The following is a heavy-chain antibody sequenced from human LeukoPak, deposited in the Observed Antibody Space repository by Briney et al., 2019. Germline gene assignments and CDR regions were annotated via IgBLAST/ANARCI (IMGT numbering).Heavy chain of an antibody. CDR3: VKDNYDYWCGSDFDY. D-gene: IGHD3-3*01. Sequence: GGSLRLSCAASGFTFSSYGMHWVRQAPGKGLEWVAFIRDNRSNKYYADSVKGRFTISRDNAKNTLYLQMNSLRAEDTAVYYCVKDNYDYWCGSDFDYWGKGTIVTVSS. CDR1: GFTFSSYG. V-gene: IGHV3-30*02. CDR2: IRDNRSNK. J-gene: IGHJ4*02.